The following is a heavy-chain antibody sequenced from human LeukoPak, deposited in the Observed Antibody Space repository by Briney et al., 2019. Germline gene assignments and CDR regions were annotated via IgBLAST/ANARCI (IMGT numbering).Heavy chain of an antibody. CDR3: AREYSGYGDSDY. Sequence: GGSLRLSCAASGVTFSGYSMNWVRRAPGMGLEWVSSISTSSSYIYYADSVKGRFTISRDNAKNSLYLQMNSLRAEDTAVYYCAREYSGYGDSDYWGQGTLVTVSS. V-gene: IGHV3-21*01. D-gene: IGHD5-12*01. CDR2: ISTSSSYI. J-gene: IGHJ4*02. CDR1: GVTFSGYS.